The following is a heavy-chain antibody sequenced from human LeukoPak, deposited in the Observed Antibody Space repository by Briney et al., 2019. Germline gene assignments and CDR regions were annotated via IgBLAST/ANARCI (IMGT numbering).Heavy chain of an antibody. CDR2: INYSGST. D-gene: IGHD3-10*01. CDR1: GGSFSGYY. Sequence: SETLSLTCAVYGGSFSGYYWSWIRQPPGKGLEWIGEINYSGSTNYNPSLKSRVTISVDTSKNQFSLKLSSVTAVDTAVYYCARIKRITMVRGAYPSWFDPWGQGTLVTVSS. CDR3: ARIKRITMVRGAYPSWFDP. J-gene: IGHJ5*02. V-gene: IGHV4-34*01.